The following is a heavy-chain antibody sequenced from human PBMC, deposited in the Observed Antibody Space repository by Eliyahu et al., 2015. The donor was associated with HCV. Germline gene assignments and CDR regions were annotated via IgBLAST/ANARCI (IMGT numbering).Heavy chain of an antibody. CDR1: GFXXXXYT. Sequence: EVQLVESGGGLVQPGGSLRLSCXASGFXXXXYTXNWXRQAPGKGLEGVSYISGSSSTIYYADSVKGRFTISRDNAKNSLYLQMNSLRAEDTAVYYCARDRHSLGVTLDINWFDPWGQGTLVTVSS. CDR3: ARDRHSLGVTLDINWFDP. D-gene: IGHD3-3*01. V-gene: IGHV3-48*01. J-gene: IGHJ5*02. CDR2: ISGSSSTI.